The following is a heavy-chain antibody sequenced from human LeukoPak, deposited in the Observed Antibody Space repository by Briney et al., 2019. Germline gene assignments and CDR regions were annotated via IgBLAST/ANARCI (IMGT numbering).Heavy chain of an antibody. CDR1: GGTFSSYA. CDR2: IIPIFGTA. J-gene: IGHJ5*02. Sequence: GSSVKVSCKASGGTFSSYAISWVRQAPGQGFEWMGEIIPIFGTANYAQKFQGRVTITADKSTSTAYMELSRLRSDDTAVYYCARTYRTQDYPRGWWFDPWGQGTLVTVSS. CDR3: ARTYRTQDYPRGWWFDP. D-gene: IGHD4-11*01. V-gene: IGHV1-69*06.